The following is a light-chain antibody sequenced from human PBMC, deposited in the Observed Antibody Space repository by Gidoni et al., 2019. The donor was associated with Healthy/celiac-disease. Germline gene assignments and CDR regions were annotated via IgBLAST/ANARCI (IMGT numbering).Light chain of an antibody. CDR1: SSNIGSNY. CDR3: AAWDDSLSGPV. CDR2: RNN. V-gene: IGLV1-47*01. Sequence: QSVRTQPPSASGPPGPWVTLSCSGSSSNIGSNYVYWYQQLPGTAPKLLIYRNNQRPSGVPDRFSGSKSGTSASLAISGLRSEDEADYYCAAWDDSLSGPVFGGGTKLTVL. J-gene: IGLJ3*02.